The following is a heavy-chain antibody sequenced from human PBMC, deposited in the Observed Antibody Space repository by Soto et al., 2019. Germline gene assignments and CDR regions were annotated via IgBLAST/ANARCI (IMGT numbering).Heavy chain of an antibody. D-gene: IGHD3-3*01. CDR2: FDPEDGET. J-gene: IGHJ5*02. CDR1: GYTLTELS. Sequence: ASVKVSCKVSGYTLTELSMDWVRQAPGKGLEWMGGFDPEDGETIYAQKFQGRVTMTEDTSTDTAYMELSSLRSEDTAVYYCATGGVNFWSGYYTAPNWFDPWGQGTLVTVS. CDR3: ATGGVNFWSGYYTAPNWFDP. V-gene: IGHV1-24*01.